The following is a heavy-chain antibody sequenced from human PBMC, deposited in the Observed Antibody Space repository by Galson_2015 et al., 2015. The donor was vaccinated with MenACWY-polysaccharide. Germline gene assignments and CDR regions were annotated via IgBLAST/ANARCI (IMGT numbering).Heavy chain of an antibody. J-gene: IGHJ6*02. Sequence: SLRLSCAASGFSLGAWYMSWIRQAPGKGLEWLSYISKSGDSIYYGDSVKGRFAISRDNAKNSPYLQLNSLEVEDTAIYYCARGHYGLDVWGQGTPVTVSS. V-gene: IGHV3-11*01. CDR1: GFSLGAWY. CDR2: ISKSGDSI. CDR3: ARGHYGLDV.